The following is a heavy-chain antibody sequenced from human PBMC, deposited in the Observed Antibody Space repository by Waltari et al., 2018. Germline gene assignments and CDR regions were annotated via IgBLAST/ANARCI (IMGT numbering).Heavy chain of an antibody. D-gene: IGHD2-2*01. V-gene: IGHV1-69*15. CDR2: IIPIFGTA. J-gene: IGHJ1*01. CDR1: GGTFSSYA. Sequence: QVQLVQSGAEVKKPGSSVQVSCKASGGTFSSYATSRGRQAPGQGLEWMGRIIPIFGTANYAQKVQGRVTITADESTSTAYMELSSLRSEDTAVYYCAGDSRRDGYFQHWGQGTLVTVSS. CDR3: AGDSRRDGYFQH.